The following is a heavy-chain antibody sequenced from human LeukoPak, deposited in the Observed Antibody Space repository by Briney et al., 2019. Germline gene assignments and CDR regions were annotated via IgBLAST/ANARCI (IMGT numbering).Heavy chain of an antibody. CDR3: ARIGASSWYEDY. Sequence: GGSLRLSCAASGFTFSSYEMNWVRQAPGKGLEWVSYISSSGSTIYYADSVKGRLTISRDNAKNSLYLQMNSLRAEDTAVYYCARIGASSWYEDYWGQGTLVTVSS. J-gene: IGHJ4*02. V-gene: IGHV3-48*03. CDR2: ISSSGSTI. CDR1: GFTFSSYE. D-gene: IGHD6-13*01.